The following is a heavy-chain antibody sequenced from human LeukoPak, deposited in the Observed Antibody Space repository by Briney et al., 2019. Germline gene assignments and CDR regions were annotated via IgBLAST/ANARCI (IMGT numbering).Heavy chain of an antibody. V-gene: IGHV4-59*08. J-gene: IGHJ4*02. D-gene: IGHD1-26*01. CDR2: VYDSGST. CDR3: ARHGGSYSFDY. CDR1: GDSINNYY. Sequence: SETLSLTCTVSGDSINNYYWSWIRQPPGKGLEWIGYVYDSGSTNYNPSLKSRVTISIDTSTNQFSLKMTSVTASDTALYYCARHGGSYSFDYWGQGTLVTVSS.